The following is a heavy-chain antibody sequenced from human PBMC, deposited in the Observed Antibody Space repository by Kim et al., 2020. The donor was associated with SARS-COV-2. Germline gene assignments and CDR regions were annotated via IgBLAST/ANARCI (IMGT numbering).Heavy chain of an antibody. V-gene: IGHV1-18*01. Sequence: ASVKVSCKASGYTFTSYGISWVRQAPGQGLEWMGWISAYNGNTNYAQKLQGRVTMTTDTSTSTAYMELRSLRSDDTAMYYCARRPVGSGSYRHYYGMDVWGQGTTVTVSS. D-gene: IGHD3-10*01. J-gene: IGHJ6*02. CDR1: GYTFTSYG. CDR3: ARRPVGSGSYRHYYGMDV. CDR2: ISAYNGNT.